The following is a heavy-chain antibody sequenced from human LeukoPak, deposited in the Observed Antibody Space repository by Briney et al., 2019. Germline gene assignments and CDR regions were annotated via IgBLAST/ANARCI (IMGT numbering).Heavy chain of an antibody. J-gene: IGHJ4*02. D-gene: IGHD6-19*01. CDR3: ARGIEASSGWYVIDY. Sequence: GASVTVSCTASGYIFTRYAIHWVRQAPGQRLEWMGWINAGNGNTKYSQKIQGRVTITRDTSASTAYMEVSSLRSEDTAVYYCARGIEASSGWYVIDYWGQGTLVTVSS. CDR2: INAGNGNT. V-gene: IGHV1-3*01. CDR1: GYIFTRYA.